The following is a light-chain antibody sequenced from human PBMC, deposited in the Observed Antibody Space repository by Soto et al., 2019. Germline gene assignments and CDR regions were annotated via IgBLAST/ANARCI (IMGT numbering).Light chain of an antibody. Sequence: DLVMSQTPLPLPVTPGEPASIACRTSQSLLHSNGYNYLDWYLQKPGQAPQLLFYLGSNRSAGVDDRVRGSGYGTDFTRKSSRVEAEDIGVYYCKQDLQKPPTCDRGTKVEIK. CDR3: KQDLQKPPT. J-gene: IGKJ1*01. CDR1: QSLLHSNGYNY. V-gene: IGKV2-28*01. CDR2: LGS.